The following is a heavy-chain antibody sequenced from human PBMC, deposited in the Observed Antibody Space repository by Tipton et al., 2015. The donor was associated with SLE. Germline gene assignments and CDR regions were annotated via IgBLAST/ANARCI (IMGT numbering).Heavy chain of an antibody. J-gene: IGHJ5*02. Sequence: TLSLTCAVSGASVTSSSYYWGWIRQPPGKGLEWIGTIYYTGTTYFHPSLESRVTLSLNTSENQFSLKLTSVTAADTAVYFCARGELIEGFDPWGQVTLVTVAA. CDR1: GASVTSSSYY. CDR2: IYYTGTT. D-gene: IGHD3-22*01. CDR3: ARGELIEGFDP. V-gene: IGHV4-39*07.